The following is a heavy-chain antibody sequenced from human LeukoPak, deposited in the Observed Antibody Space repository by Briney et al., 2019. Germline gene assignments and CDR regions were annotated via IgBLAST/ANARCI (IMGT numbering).Heavy chain of an antibody. Sequence: GGYLRLSCAASGFTFSSYAMSWVRQAPGKGLEWVSAISGSGGSTYYADSVKGRFTISRDNSKNTLYLQMNSLRAEDTAVYYCAKDQRTSYYGSVEPFDYWGQGTLVTVSS. CDR2: ISGSGGST. J-gene: IGHJ4*02. CDR1: GFTFSSYA. CDR3: AKDQRTSYYGSVEPFDY. D-gene: IGHD3-10*01. V-gene: IGHV3-23*01.